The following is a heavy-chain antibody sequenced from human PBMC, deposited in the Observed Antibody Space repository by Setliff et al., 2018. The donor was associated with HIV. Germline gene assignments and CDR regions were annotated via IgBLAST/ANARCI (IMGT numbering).Heavy chain of an antibody. CDR2: IKTSGRT. D-gene: IGHD3-10*01. Sequence: SETLSLTCSVSGRSIDDSYWSWIRQSPGKGLEWIGFIKTSGRTNYKPSLKSRVTISLDTSKNQFSLRLTSVTATDTAVYYCARLAEDYYDSGTWEVDYWAHGTLVTVSS. CDR3: ARLAEDYYDSGTWEVDY. V-gene: IGHV4-4*09. CDR1: GRSIDDSY. J-gene: IGHJ4*01.